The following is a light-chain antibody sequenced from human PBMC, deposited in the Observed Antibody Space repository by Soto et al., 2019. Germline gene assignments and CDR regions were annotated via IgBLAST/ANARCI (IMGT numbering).Light chain of an antibody. V-gene: IGKV1-39*01. CDR2: AAS. CDR3: QQSYTTPWA. Sequence: DIQMTQSPSSLSASVGDRVTIACRASQSISNYLNWYQQKPGKAPKLLIYAASNLQSGVPSRFSGSGSGTDFTLTISSLQPEDSASYYCQQSYTTPWAFGQGTKVDIK. J-gene: IGKJ1*01. CDR1: QSISNY.